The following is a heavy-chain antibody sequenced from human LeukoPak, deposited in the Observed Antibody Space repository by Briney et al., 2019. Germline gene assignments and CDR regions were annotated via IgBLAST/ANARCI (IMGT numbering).Heavy chain of an antibody. CDR3: ARDGDSGYDY. Sequence: SETLSLTCTVSGGSISSYYWSWIRQPPGKGLEWIGYIYYSGSTNYNPSLKSRVTISVDTSKNQFSLKLSSVTAADTAVYYWARDGDSGYDYWGQGTLVTVSS. V-gene: IGHV4-59*01. CDR1: GGSISSYY. CDR2: IYYSGST. D-gene: IGHD5-12*01. J-gene: IGHJ4*02.